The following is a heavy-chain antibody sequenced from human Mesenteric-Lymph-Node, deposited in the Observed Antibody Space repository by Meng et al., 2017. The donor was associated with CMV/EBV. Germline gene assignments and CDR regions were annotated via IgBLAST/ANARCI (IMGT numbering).Heavy chain of an antibody. CDR2: INPDSGGT. CDR3: ARSPFLRTWFDP. J-gene: IGHJ5*02. D-gene: IGHD2/OR15-2a*01. V-gene: IGHV1-2*06. Sequence: SCKASGYTFTGYDMHWVRQAPGQGLEWMGRINPDSGGTNYARKFQDRVTMTRDTSISTAYMELNRLKSDDTAVYYCARSPFLRTWFDPWGQGTLVTVSS. CDR1: GYTFTGYD.